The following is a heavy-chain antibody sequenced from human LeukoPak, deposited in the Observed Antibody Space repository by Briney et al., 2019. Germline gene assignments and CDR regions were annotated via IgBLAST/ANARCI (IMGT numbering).Heavy chain of an antibody. CDR1: GGTFSSYA. V-gene: IGHV1-18*01. CDR2: ISAYNGNT. CDR3: ARGSFWELLMGDAFDI. J-gene: IGHJ3*02. Sequence: GASVKVSCKASGGTFSSYAINWVRQAPGQGLEWMGWISAYNGNTNYAQKLQGRVTMTTDTSTSTAYMELRSLRSDDTAVYYCARGSFWELLMGDAFDIWGQGTMVTVSS. D-gene: IGHD1-26*01.